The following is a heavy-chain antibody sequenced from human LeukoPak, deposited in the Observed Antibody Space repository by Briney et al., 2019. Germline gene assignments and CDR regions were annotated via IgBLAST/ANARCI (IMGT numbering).Heavy chain of an antibody. CDR1: GYTFTVYY. J-gene: IGHJ4*02. Sequence: ASVKVSCKASGYTFTVYYMHWVRQAPGQGLEWMGRINPHSGGTNYAQKFQGRVIMTRDTSISTAYMELSRLRYDDTAVYYCARDLRRDTSGWNSQAVLDYWGQGTLVTVSS. V-gene: IGHV1-2*02. CDR2: INPHSGGT. D-gene: IGHD6-19*01. CDR3: ARDLRRDTSGWNSQAVLDY.